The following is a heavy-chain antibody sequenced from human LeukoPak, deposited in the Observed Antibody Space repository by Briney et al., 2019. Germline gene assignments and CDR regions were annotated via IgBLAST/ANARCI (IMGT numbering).Heavy chain of an antibody. CDR2: MYHSGST. Sequence: SETLSLTCTVSGYSIRSGYYWGWIRQPTGKGLEWIGSMYHSGSTYYNPSLKSRVTISVDRSKNQFSLKLSSVTAADTAVYYCARASAASYYYYYMDVWGKGTTVTVSS. J-gene: IGHJ6*03. CDR1: GYSIRSGYY. V-gene: IGHV4-38-2*02. CDR3: ARASAASYYYYYMDV. D-gene: IGHD2-15*01.